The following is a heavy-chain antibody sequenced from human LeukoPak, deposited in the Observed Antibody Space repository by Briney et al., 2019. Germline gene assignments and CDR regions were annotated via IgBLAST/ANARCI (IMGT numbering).Heavy chain of an antibody. J-gene: IGHJ6*02. CDR1: GFTFSDYY. CDR3: ARVGQDYYYGMDV. Sequence: PGGSLRLSCAASGFTFSDYYMSWIRQAPGKGLEWISYMSSSTGYTNYVDSVKGRFTISRDNAENSLFLYMSNLRAEDTAVYYCARVGQDYYYGMDVWGQGTTVTVS. V-gene: IGHV3-11*06. CDR2: MSSSTGYT.